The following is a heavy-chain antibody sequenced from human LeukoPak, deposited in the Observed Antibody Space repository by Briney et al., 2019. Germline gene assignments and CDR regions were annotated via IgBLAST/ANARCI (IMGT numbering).Heavy chain of an antibody. Sequence: SVKVSCKASGGTFSSYAISWVRQAPGQGLEWMGRIIPIFGTANYAQKFQGRVTITTDESTSTAYMELSSLRSGDTAVYYCAREYSSSYYFDYWGQGTLVTVSS. D-gene: IGHD6-6*01. V-gene: IGHV1-69*05. CDR1: GGTFSSYA. CDR3: AREYSSSYYFDY. CDR2: IIPIFGTA. J-gene: IGHJ4*02.